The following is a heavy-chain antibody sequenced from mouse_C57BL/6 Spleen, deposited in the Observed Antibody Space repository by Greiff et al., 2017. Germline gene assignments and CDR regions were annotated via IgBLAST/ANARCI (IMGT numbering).Heavy chain of an antibody. V-gene: IGHV1-55*01. CDR3: ARKGNYERAWFAY. CDR1: GYTFTSYW. D-gene: IGHD2-1*01. J-gene: IGHJ3*01. Sequence: QVQLKESGAELVKPGASVKMSCKASGYTFTSYWITWVKQRPGQGLEWIGDIYPGSGSTNYNEKFKSKATLTVDTSSSTAYMQLSSLTSEDSAVYYCARKGNYERAWFAYWGQGTLVTVSA. CDR2: IYPGSGST.